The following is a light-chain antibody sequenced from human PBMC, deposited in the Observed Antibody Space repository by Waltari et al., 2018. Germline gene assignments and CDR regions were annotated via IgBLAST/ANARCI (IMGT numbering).Light chain of an antibody. Sequence: IVLTHSPGTLSLSPGARATLSCRASLSVSRYLAWDQQRPGQAPRLLIYAASTRATGIPDRFSGSGYGTDFTLTISRLEPEDFAVYYCQNHERLPATFGQGTKVEIK. CDR1: LSVSRY. CDR2: AAS. V-gene: IGKV3-20*01. J-gene: IGKJ1*01. CDR3: QNHERLPAT.